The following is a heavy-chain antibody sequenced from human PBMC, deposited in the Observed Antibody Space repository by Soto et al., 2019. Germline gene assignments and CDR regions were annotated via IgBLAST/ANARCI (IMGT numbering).Heavy chain of an antibody. J-gene: IGHJ6*02. D-gene: IGHD3-10*01. CDR3: ARVGTMVRGVIIYYYGMDV. CDR2: ISSSSSYI. CDR1: GFTFSSYS. Sequence: PGGSLRLSCAASGFTFSSYSMNWVRQAPGKGLEWVSSISSSSSYIYYADSVKGRFTISRDNAKNSLYLQMNSLRAEDTAVYYCARVGTMVRGVIIYYYGMDVWGQGTTVTVSS. V-gene: IGHV3-21*01.